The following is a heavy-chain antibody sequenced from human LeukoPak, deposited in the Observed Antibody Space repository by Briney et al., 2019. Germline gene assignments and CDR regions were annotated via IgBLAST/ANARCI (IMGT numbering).Heavy chain of an antibody. CDR3: VRDNPRCCGVIPANIDHH. CDR2: LRAGGPYGTEK. V-gene: IGHV3-30*02. J-gene: IGHJ4*01. Sequence: PGGSLRLSCAASGFNFNTFIMHWVRQAPGKGLEWVTFLRAGGPYGTEKFYADSVRGRFTISRDNAKNSLYLQMNSLRAEDTAVYYCVRDNPRCCGVIPANIDHHWGQGTLVTVSS. CDR1: GFNFNTFI. D-gene: IGHD2-21*01.